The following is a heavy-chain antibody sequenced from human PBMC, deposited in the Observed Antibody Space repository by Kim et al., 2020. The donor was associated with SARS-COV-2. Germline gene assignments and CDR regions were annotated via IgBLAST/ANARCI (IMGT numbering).Heavy chain of an antibody. CDR2: IKQDGSEK. CDR3: ARDGVAARQGPLHLGELSLWYAFDI. J-gene: IGHJ3*02. V-gene: IGHV3-7*01. CDR1: GFTFSSYW. D-gene: IGHD3-16*02. Sequence: GGSLRRSCAASGFTFSSYWMSWVRQAPGKGLEWVANIKQDGSEKYYVDSVKGRFTISRDNAKNSLYLQMNSLRAEDTAVYYCARDGVAARQGPLHLGELSLWYAFDIWGQGTMVTVSS.